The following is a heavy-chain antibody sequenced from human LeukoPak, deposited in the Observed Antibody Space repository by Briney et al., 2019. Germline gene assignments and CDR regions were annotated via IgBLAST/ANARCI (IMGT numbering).Heavy chain of an antibody. CDR2: IKSKTDGGTT. CDR3: KRSYKAYYFDY. D-gene: IGHD1-26*01. J-gene: IGHJ4*02. Sequence: GGSLRLSCAASGFTFSNAWMSWVRQAPGKGLEWVGRIKSKTDGGTTDYAAPVKGRFTISRDDSKNTLYLQMNSLKTEDTAVYYCKRSYKAYYFDYWGQGTLVTVSS. V-gene: IGHV3-15*01. CDR1: GFTFSNAW.